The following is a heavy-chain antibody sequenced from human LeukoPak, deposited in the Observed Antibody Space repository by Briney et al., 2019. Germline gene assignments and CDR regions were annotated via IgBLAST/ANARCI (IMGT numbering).Heavy chain of an antibody. CDR2: IIPIFGTA. D-gene: IGHD3-9*01. J-gene: IGHJ4*02. Sequence: GASVKVSCKASGGTFSSYAISWVRQAPGQGLEWMGGIIPIFGTANYAQKFQGRVTITADKSTSTAYMELSSLRSEDTAVYYCASHPRNDILTGAFDYWGQGTLVTVSS. CDR1: GGTFSSYA. CDR3: ASHPRNDILTGAFDY. V-gene: IGHV1-69*06.